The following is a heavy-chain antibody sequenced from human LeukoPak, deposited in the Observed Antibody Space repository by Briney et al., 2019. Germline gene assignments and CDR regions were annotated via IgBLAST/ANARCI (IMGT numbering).Heavy chain of an antibody. Sequence: GGSLRLSCAASGFTFSSNYMSWVRQAPGMGLEWVSVIYSGGTTYYADSVKGRFTISRDNSKNMLYLQMNSLRAEDTAVYYCAREPGTDYRKYYFDYWGRGTLVTVSS. J-gene: IGHJ4*02. V-gene: IGHV3-53*01. CDR2: IYSGGTT. D-gene: IGHD3/OR15-3a*01. CDR3: AREPGTDYRKYYFDY. CDR1: GFTFSSNY.